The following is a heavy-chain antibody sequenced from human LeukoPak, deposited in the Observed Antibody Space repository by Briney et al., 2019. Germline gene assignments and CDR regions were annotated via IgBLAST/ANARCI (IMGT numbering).Heavy chain of an antibody. Sequence: PGGSLRLSCAASGFTFSSYAMHWVRQAPGKGLEYVSAISSNGGSTYYANSVKGRFTISRDNSKNTLYLQMGSLRAEDMAVYYCARPHYDFWSGSAGYFDYWGQGTLVTVSS. J-gene: IGHJ4*02. D-gene: IGHD3-3*01. V-gene: IGHV3-64*01. CDR1: GFTFSSYA. CDR2: ISSNGGST. CDR3: ARPHYDFWSGSAGYFDY.